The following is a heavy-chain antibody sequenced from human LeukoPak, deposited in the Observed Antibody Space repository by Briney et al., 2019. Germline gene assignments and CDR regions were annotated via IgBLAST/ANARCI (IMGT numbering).Heavy chain of an antibody. CDR1: GGSFSGYY. Sequence: PSETLSLTCAVYGGSFSGYYWSWIRQPPGKGLEWIGEINHSGSTNYNPSLKSRATISVDTSKDQFSLKLSSVTAADTAVYYCARGRITMVRGVIGHGMDVWGQGTTVTVSS. CDR2: INHSGST. CDR3: ARGRITMVRGVIGHGMDV. D-gene: IGHD3-10*01. J-gene: IGHJ6*02. V-gene: IGHV4-34*01.